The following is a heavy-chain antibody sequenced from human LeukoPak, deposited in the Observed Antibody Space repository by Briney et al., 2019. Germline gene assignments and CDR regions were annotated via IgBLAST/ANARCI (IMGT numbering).Heavy chain of an antibody. J-gene: IGHJ3*02. Sequence: ASVKVSCKVSGYTFTDYYVHWVQHAPGKGLEWMGWINPNSGGTNYAQKFQGRVTMTRDTSISTAYMELSRLRSDDTAVYYCARSMVRGRAFDIWGQGTMVTVSS. V-gene: IGHV1-2*02. D-gene: IGHD3-10*01. CDR2: INPNSGGT. CDR1: GYTFTDYY. CDR3: ARSMVRGRAFDI.